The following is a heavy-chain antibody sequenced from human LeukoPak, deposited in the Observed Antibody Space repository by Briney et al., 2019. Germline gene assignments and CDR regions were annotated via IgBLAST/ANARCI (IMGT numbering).Heavy chain of an antibody. Sequence: ASVKVSCKASGYTFTGYYMHWVRQAPGQGLEWMGIINPSGGDTSYAQKFQGRLTMTRDTSTNTVYMELTSLRSEGTAVYYCAREVMDNLRFDYWGQGTLVTVSS. CDR3: AREVMDNLRFDY. D-gene: IGHD1-14*01. CDR2: INPSGGDT. J-gene: IGHJ4*02. V-gene: IGHV1-46*01. CDR1: GYTFTGYY.